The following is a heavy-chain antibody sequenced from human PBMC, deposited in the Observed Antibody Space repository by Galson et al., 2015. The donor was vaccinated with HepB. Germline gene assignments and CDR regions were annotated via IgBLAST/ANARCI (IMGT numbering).Heavy chain of an antibody. D-gene: IGHD6-6*01. CDR1: GGSISSGDYY. Sequence: TLSLTCTVSGGSISSGDYYWSWIRQPPGKGLEWIGYIYYSGSTYYNPSLKSRVTISVDTSKNQFPLKLSSVTAADTAVYYCAGTGLSVAAGPSIPFDYWGQGTLVTVSS. J-gene: IGHJ4*02. CDR3: AGTGLSVAAGPSIPFDY. CDR2: IYYSGST. V-gene: IGHV4-30-4*01.